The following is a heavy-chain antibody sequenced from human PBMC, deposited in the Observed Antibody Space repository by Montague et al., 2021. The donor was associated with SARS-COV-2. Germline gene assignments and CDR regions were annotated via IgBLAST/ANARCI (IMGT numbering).Heavy chain of an antibody. CDR2: IDWDDNK. CDR3: ARSLYDILTGYYLPFDY. CDR1: GFSLSTSGMY. V-gene: IGHV2-70*20. J-gene: IGHJ4*02. D-gene: IGHD3-9*01. Sequence: VKSTQTLTLTCTFSGFSLSTSGMYVSWVRQPPGKALEWLALIDWDDNKFYSTSLKTRLTISKDTSKNQVVLTMTNVDPVDTATYYCARSLYDILTGYYLPFDYWGQGTLVTVSS.